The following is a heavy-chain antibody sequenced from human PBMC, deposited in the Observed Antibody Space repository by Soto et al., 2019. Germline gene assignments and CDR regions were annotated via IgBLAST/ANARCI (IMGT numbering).Heavy chain of an antibody. D-gene: IGHD2-15*01. V-gene: IGHV4-59*08. Sequence: SETLSLTCTVSGGSISSYYWSWIRQPPGKGLEWIGYIYYSGSTNYNPSLKSRVTISVDTSKNQFSLKLSSVTAADTAVYYCAVLSIVVVVAASYYYYMDVWGKGTTVTVSS. CDR2: IYYSGST. CDR1: GGSISSYY. J-gene: IGHJ6*03. CDR3: AVLSIVVVVAASYYYYMDV.